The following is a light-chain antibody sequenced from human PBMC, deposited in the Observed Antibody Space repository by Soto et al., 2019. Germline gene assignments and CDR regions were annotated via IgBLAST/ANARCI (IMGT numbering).Light chain of an antibody. CDR1: SSDVGCYNY. CDR3: RSYTSSSTYVV. Sequence: QSALTQPASVSGSPGQSITISCTGTSSDVGCYNYVSWYQHHPDKAPKLMIYDVSNRPSGVSNRFSGSKSVNTASLTISGLQAEDESDYYCRSYTSSSTYVVFGGGTKLPVL. J-gene: IGLJ2*01. V-gene: IGLV2-14*03. CDR2: DVS.